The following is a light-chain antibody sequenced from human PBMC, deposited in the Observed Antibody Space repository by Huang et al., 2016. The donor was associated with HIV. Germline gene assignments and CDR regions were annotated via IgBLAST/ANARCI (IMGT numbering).Light chain of an antibody. J-gene: IGKJ3*01. Sequence: IRMTQSPSSLSASTGDRVTITCRANQDINNFLAWYQQRPGRVPKPLIYAASTLQSGGPSRFSGDGSGTDFTLTIGCLHSEDVATYYCQQYDIHPLTFGPGTRVDIK. CDR3: QQYDIHPLT. V-gene: IGKV1-8*01. CDR1: QDINNF. CDR2: AAS.